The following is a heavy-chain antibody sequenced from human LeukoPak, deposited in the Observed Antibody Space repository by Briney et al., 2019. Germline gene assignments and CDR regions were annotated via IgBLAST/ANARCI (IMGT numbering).Heavy chain of an antibody. CDR1: GFTFSSYS. D-gene: IGHD4-17*01. V-gene: IGHV3-21*01. J-gene: IGHJ4*02. CDR2: ISSSSSYI. Sequence: GGSLRLSCAASGFTFSSYSMNWVRQAPGKGLEWVSSISSSSSYIYYADSVKGRFTISRDNAKNPLYLQMNSLRAEDTAVYYCARVPRGLPDYWGQGTLVTVSS. CDR3: ARVPRGLPDY.